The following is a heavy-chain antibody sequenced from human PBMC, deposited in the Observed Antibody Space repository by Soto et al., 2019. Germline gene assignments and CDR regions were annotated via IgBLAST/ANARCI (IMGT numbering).Heavy chain of an antibody. CDR2: IYYSEST. Sequence: PSETLSLTCTVSGGSISSGDYYWSWIRQPPGKGLEWIGYIYYSESTYYNPSLKSRVTISVDTSKNQFSLKLSSVTAADTAVYYCARDNILGILYGGMDVWGQGTTVTVSS. D-gene: IGHD3-3*01. CDR3: ARDNILGILYGGMDV. V-gene: IGHV4-30-4*01. CDR1: GGSISSGDYY. J-gene: IGHJ6*02.